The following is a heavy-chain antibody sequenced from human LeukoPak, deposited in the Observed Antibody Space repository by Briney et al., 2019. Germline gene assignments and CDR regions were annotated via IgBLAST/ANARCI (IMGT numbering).Heavy chain of an antibody. CDR2: ISPNTRGT. J-gene: IGHJ4*02. CDR3: ARAHATGYFSLDLGY. D-gene: IGHD3-9*01. Sequence: ASVRILCSSYGYTFTGYFLHRVSHAPAQGLDRMRCISPNTRGTKYAQTFKGRFTMTRDTSIGPAYLQMSTLTSDDTAVYFCARAHATGYFSLDLGYWGQGTLVTVSS. CDR1: GYTFTGYF. V-gene: IGHV1-2*02.